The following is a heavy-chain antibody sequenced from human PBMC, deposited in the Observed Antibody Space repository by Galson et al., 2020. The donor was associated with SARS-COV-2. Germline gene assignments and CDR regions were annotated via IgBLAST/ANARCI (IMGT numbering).Heavy chain of an antibody. CDR2: ISYDGSNK. CDR3: SKALGQSIAATPTSGLDP. Sequence: GGSLRLSCAASGFTFSSYGMHWVRQAPGKGLEWVAVISYDGSNKYYADSVKGRFTISRDNSKNTLYRQMNGLRAEDTAVYYCSKALGQSIAATPTSGLDPWGQGTLVTVSS. D-gene: IGHD6-6*01. CDR1: GFTFSSYG. J-gene: IGHJ5*02. V-gene: IGHV3-30*18.